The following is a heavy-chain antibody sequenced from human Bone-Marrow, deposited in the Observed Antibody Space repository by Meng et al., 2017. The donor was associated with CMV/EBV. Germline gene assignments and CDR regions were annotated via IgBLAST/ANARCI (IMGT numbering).Heavy chain of an antibody. V-gene: IGHV4-61*01. J-gene: IGHJ6*02. CDR3: ARDSYYDFWSGYYTYYYYGMDV. CDR1: GGSVSSGSYY. D-gene: IGHD3-3*01. CDR2: IYYSGST. Sequence: ESLKISCTVSGGSVSSGSYYWSWIRQPPGKGLEWIGYIYYSGSTNYNPSLKSRVTISVDTSKNQFSLKLSSVTAADTAVYYCARDSYYDFWSGYYTYYYYGMDVWGQGTTVTVSS.